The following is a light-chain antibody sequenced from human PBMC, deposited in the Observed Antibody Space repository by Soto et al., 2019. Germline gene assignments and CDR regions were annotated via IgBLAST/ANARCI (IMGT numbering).Light chain of an antibody. V-gene: IGKV1-27*01. CDR2: AAS. Sequence: DIQMTQSPSSLSASVGDRVTITCRASQGISNYLAWYQQKPGKVPKRLIYAASTLQSGVPSRFSGSGSGTDVTLIISSLQPEDVATYYYQKYNSVLQTFGEGTKVEIK. CDR3: QKYNSVLQT. J-gene: IGKJ1*01. CDR1: QGISNY.